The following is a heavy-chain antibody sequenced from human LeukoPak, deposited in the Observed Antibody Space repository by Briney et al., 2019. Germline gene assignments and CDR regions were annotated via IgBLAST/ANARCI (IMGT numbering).Heavy chain of an antibody. Sequence: GASVNVPCKASGYTFTGYYMHWVRQAPGQGLEWMGWINPNSGGTNYAQKFQGRVTMTRDTSISTAYMELSRLRSDDTAVYYCARNFWYSSSAHAFDIWGQGTLVTVSS. CDR3: ARNFWYSSSAHAFDI. CDR2: INPNSGGT. D-gene: IGHD6-6*01. V-gene: IGHV1-2*02. J-gene: IGHJ1*01. CDR1: GYTFTGYY.